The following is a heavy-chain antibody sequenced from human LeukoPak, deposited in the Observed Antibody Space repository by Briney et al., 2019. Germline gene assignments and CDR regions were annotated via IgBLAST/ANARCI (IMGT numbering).Heavy chain of an antibody. CDR3: AEIVRYYYDSSGYRGYFDY. CDR2: ISGSGGST. D-gene: IGHD3-22*01. CDR1: GFTFSSYA. J-gene: IGHJ4*02. Sequence: GASLRLSCAASGFTFSSYAVSWVRQAPGKGLEWVSAISGSGGSTYYADSVEGRFTISRDNSKNTLYLQMNSLRAEDTAVYYCAEIVRYYYDSSGYRGYFDYWGQGTLVTVSS. V-gene: IGHV3-23*01.